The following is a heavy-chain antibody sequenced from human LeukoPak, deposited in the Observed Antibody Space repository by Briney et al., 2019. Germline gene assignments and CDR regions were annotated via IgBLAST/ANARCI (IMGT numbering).Heavy chain of an antibody. D-gene: IGHD1-1*01. Sequence: GGSLRLSCAASGFTFDDYAMHWVRQAPGKGLEWVSGISWNSGSIGYADSVKGRFTISRDNAKNSLYPQMNSLRAEDTALYYCAKDKRAQPYYFDYWGQGTLVTVSS. V-gene: IGHV3-9*01. J-gene: IGHJ4*02. CDR1: GFTFDDYA. CDR2: ISWNSGSI. CDR3: AKDKRAQPYYFDY.